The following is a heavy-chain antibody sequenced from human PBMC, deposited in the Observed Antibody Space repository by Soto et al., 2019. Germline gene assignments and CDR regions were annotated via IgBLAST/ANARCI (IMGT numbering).Heavy chain of an antibody. V-gene: IGHV3-33*01. Sequence: GGSLRLSCAASGFTFSSYGMHWVRQAPGKGLEWVAVIWYDGSNKYYADSVKGRFTISRDNSKNTLYLQMNSLRAEDTAVYYYARDPSYGPLFDYWGQGTLVTVSS. J-gene: IGHJ4*02. CDR2: IWYDGSNK. CDR3: ARDPSYGPLFDY. CDR1: GFTFSSYG. D-gene: IGHD5-18*01.